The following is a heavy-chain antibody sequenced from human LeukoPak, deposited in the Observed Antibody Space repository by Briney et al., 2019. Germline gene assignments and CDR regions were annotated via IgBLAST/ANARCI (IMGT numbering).Heavy chain of an antibody. CDR3: ARMAYSYKTNWFDP. CDR1: GYTFTSYG. D-gene: IGHD5-18*01. CDR2: ISAYNGNT. J-gene: IGHJ5*02. Sequence: ASVTVSCKASGYTFTSYGISWVRQAPGQGLEWMGWISAYNGNTNYAQKLQGRVTMTTDTSTSTAYMELRSLRSDDTAVYYCARMAYSYKTNWFDPWGQGTLVTVSS. V-gene: IGHV1-18*01.